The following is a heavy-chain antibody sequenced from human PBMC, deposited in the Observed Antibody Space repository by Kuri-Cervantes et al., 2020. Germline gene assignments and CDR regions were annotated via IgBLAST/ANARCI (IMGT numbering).Heavy chain of an antibody. J-gene: IGHJ6*03. CDR1: GYSFTNYY. D-gene: IGHD2-15*01. CDR2: INPSGGST. V-gene: IGHV1-46*01. Sequence: ASVKVSCKASGYSFTNYYMHWVRQAPGQGLEWMGIINPSGGSTRYAQKFQGRVTMTRDTSTSTVYMELSSLRSEDTAMYYCARGSGSCLFYNHYYMDVWGKGTAVTVSS. CDR3: ARGSGSCLFYNHYYMDV.